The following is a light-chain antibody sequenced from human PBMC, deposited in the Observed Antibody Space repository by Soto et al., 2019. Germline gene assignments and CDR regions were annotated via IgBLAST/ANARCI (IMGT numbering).Light chain of an antibody. Sequence: DIQMTQSPSTLSASVGDRVTITCRASQSVSTWWAWYQQKPGKAPKLLIYKASNLESGVPSRFTGSGSGTEFTLTISSLQPDDFATYYCQQYNSWTFGQGTKVDIK. V-gene: IGKV1-5*03. CDR3: QQYNSWT. CDR1: QSVSTW. CDR2: KAS. J-gene: IGKJ1*01.